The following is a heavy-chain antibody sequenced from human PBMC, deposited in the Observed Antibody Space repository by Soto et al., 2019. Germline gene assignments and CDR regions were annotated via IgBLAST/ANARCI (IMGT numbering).Heavy chain of an antibody. D-gene: IGHD6-19*01. CDR3: ARSVEGHFDY. V-gene: IGHV3-48*02. CDR1: GFRFNIYS. J-gene: IGHJ4*02. CDR2: ITSDTNTI. Sequence: EVQLVESGGGLVQPGGSLRLTCVASGFRFNIYSMNWIRQAPGKGLEWSSYITSDTNTIKYADSVKGRFTISRDNVKKLVYLQMNSLRDEDTAVYFCARSVEGHFDYWGQGAVVTVSS.